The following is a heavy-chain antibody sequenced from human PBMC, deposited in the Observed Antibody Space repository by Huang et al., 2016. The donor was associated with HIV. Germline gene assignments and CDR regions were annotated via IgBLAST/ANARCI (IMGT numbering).Heavy chain of an antibody. D-gene: IGHD1-7*01. CDR3: ATKTAGMDI. J-gene: IGHJ6*02. Sequence: VESGGRSVQPGGSLKIYCVGSTFTLCALWMRWVRHPAGKGLKWVANIKQDEREKYYVDSVNCRFNISRDNARKVLFLEMDDLRVEDTAIYFCATKTAGMDIWGQGTTVTVSS. CDR2: IKQDEREK. CDR1: TFTLCALW. V-gene: IGHV3-7*01.